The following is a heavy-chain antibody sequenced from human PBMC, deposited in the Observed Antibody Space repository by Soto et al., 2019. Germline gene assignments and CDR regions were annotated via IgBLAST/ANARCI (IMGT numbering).Heavy chain of an antibody. CDR3: AKGGAFEI. CDR2: IIGSEAST. Sequence: GGSLRLSCAVSGFTFNTYPMNWVRQAPGKGLEWVSVIIGSEASTYYADSVKGRFTISRDTSKNSLFLQMNSLRADDTAVYYCAKGGAFEIWGQGTMVTVSS. CDR1: GFTFNTYP. J-gene: IGHJ3*02. V-gene: IGHV3-23*01.